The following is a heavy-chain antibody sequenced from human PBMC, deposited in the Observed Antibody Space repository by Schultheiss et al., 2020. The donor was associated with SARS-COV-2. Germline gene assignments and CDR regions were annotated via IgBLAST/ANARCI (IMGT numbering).Heavy chain of an antibody. CDR1: GFTFDDYA. D-gene: IGHD3-16*01. V-gene: IGHV3-23*01. CDR3: AKRHYDYVWGTDL. J-gene: IGHJ5*02. Sequence: GGSLRLSCAASGFTFDDYAMHWVRQAPGKGLEWVSAISGSGGSTYYADSVKGRFTISRDNSKNTLYLQMNSLRAEDTAVYYCAKRHYDYVWGTDLWGQGTLVTVSS. CDR2: ISGSGGST.